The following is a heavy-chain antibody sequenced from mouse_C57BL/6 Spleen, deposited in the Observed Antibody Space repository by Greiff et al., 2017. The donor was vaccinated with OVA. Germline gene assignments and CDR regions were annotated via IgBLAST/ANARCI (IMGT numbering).Heavy chain of an antibody. CDR1: GFNIKNTY. V-gene: IGHV14-3*01. D-gene: IGHD1-1*01. CDR2: IDPANGNT. J-gene: IGHJ4*01. CDR3: ALGLITTVVERYYYAMDY. Sequence: VQLQQSVAELVRPGASVKLSCTASGFNIKNTYMHWVKQRPEQGLEWIGRIDPANGNTKYAPKFKGKATITADTSSNTAYLQLSSLTSEDTAIYYCALGLITTVVERYYYAMDYWGQGTSVTVAS.